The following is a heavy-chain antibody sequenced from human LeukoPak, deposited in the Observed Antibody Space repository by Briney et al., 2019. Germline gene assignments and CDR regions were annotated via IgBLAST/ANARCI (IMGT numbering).Heavy chain of an antibody. J-gene: IGHJ6*03. CDR2: IKQDGGEI. CDR3: ARDSRTTIYYYYMDV. CDR1: GFTFDKYW. D-gene: IGHD1-7*01. Sequence: PGGSLRLSCAASGFTFDKYWMNWVRQAPGKGLEWVANIKQDGGEIHYLDSVRGRFTISRDNAKSSLYLQMNSLRAEDTAVYYCARDSRTTIYYYYMDVWGKGTTVTVSS. V-gene: IGHV3-7*01.